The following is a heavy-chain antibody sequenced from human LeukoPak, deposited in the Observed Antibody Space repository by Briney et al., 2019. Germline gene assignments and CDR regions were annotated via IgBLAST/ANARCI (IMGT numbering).Heavy chain of an antibody. CDR2: ISWNSGSI. CDR3: ARLHYDSSGYYLLDY. V-gene: IGHV3-9*01. Sequence: GGSLRLSCAASGFTFDDYAMHWVRQAPGKGLEWVSSISWNSGSIGYADSVKGRFTISRDNAQNSLYLQMNSLRAENTALYYCARLHYDSSGYYLLDYWGQGTLVTVSS. D-gene: IGHD3-22*01. J-gene: IGHJ4*02. CDR1: GFTFDDYA.